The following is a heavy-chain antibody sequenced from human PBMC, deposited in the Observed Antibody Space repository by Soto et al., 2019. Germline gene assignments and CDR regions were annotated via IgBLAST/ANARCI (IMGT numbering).Heavy chain of an antibody. V-gene: IGHV3-30*18. D-gene: IGHD4-17*01. Sequence: GGSLRLSCAASGFTFSSYGMHWVRQAPGKGLEWVAVISYDGSNKYYADSVKGRFTISRDNSKNTLYLQMNSLRAEDTAVYYCAKDYGDYTVLVYFQHWGQGTLVTVSS. CDR3: AKDYGDYTVLVYFQH. CDR1: GFTFSSYG. J-gene: IGHJ1*01. CDR2: ISYDGSNK.